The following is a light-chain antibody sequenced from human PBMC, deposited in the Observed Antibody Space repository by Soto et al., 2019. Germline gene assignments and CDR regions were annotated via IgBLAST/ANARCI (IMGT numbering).Light chain of an antibody. CDR2: SNN. J-gene: IGLJ1*01. V-gene: IGLV1-44*01. Sequence: SVLAQPPSGYGTPGQRVTISCSGSSSNIGSNTVNWYQQLPGTAPKLLIYSNNQRPSGVPDRFSGSKSGTSASLAISGLQSEDEADYYCAAWDDSLNGYVFGTGTKVTVL. CDR1: SSNIGSNT. CDR3: AAWDDSLNGYV.